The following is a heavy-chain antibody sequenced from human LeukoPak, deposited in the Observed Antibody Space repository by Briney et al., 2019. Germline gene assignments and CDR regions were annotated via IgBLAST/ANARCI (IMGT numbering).Heavy chain of an antibody. CDR3: AKDPLSYSSSWYYFDN. V-gene: IGHV3-23*01. Sequence: GSLRLSCAASGFTFSSHAMGWVRQAPGKGLELVSAISTSGGSTYYADSVKGRFTISRDNSKNTLYLQMNSLRAEDTAVYFCAKDPLSYSSSWYYFDNWGQGTLVTVSS. D-gene: IGHD6-13*01. J-gene: IGHJ4*02. CDR2: ISTSGGST. CDR1: GFTFSSHA.